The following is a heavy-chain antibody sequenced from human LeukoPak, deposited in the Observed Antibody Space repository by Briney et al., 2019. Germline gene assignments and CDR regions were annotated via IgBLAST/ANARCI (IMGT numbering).Heavy chain of an antibody. CDR1: GFTFSSYA. D-gene: IGHD3-22*01. Sequence: GRSLRLSCAASGFTFSSYAMHWVRQAPGKGLEWVAVISYDGSNKYYADSVKGRFTISRDNSKNTLYLQMNSLRAEDTAVYYCAKTAHYYDSSGSLGDAFDIWGQGTMVTVSS. J-gene: IGHJ3*02. V-gene: IGHV3-30-3*02. CDR2: ISYDGSNK. CDR3: AKTAHYYDSSGSLGDAFDI.